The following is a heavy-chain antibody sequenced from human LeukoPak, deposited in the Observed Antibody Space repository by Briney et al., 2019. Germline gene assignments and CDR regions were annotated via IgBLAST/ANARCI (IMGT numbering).Heavy chain of an antibody. CDR3: ARPDPRRHNWNDPPPGAFDI. D-gene: IGHD1-1*01. CDR1: GGFISSSSYY. CDR2: IYYSGST. V-gene: IGHV4-39*01. Sequence: SETLSLTCTVSGGFISSSSYYWGWIRQPPGKGLEWIGSIYYSGSTYYNPSLKSRVTISVDTSKNQFSLKLSSVTAADTAVYYCARPDPRRHNWNDPPPGAFDIWGQGTMVTVSS. J-gene: IGHJ3*02.